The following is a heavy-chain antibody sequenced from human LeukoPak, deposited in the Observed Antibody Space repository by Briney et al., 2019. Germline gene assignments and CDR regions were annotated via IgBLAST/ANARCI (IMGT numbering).Heavy chain of an antibody. CDR1: GGSISSGDYY. D-gene: IGHD3-22*01. Sequence: SQTLSLTCTVSGGSISSGDYYWSWIRQPPGKGLEWIGYIYYSGSTYYNPSLKSRVTISVDTSKNQFSLKLSSVTAADTAVYYCARVEYYYDSSGYYESYYFDYWGQGTLVTVSS. CDR2: IYYSGST. CDR3: ARVEYYYDSSGYYESYYFDY. J-gene: IGHJ4*02. V-gene: IGHV4-30-4*01.